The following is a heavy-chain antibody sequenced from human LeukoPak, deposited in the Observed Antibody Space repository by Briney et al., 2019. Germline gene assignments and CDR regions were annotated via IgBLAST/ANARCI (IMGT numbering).Heavy chain of an antibody. V-gene: IGHV1-69*05. J-gene: IGHJ6*03. CDR1: GGTFSSYA. CDR2: IIPIFGTA. CDR3: AAHATVTTYPFYYMDV. D-gene: IGHD4-11*01. Sequence: SVKVSCKASGGTFSSYAISWVRQAPGQGLEWMGGIIPIFGTANYAQKFQGRVTITTDESTSTAYMELSSLRSEDTAVYHCAAHATVTTYPFYYMDVWGKGTTVTVSS.